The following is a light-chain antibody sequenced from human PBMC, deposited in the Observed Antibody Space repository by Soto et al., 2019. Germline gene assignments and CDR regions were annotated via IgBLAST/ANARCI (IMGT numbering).Light chain of an antibody. J-gene: IGKJ2*01. CDR3: QQYGSSPRT. CDR2: GAS. V-gene: IGKV3-20*01. CDR1: QTVSSNY. Sequence: EIVLMQSPGTLSLSPGERATLSCRASQTVSSNYLAWYQQKPGQAPRLLIYGASSRATGIPDRFSGSGSGTDFTLSISRLEPEDFAVYYCQQYGSSPRTFGQGTTLEIQ.